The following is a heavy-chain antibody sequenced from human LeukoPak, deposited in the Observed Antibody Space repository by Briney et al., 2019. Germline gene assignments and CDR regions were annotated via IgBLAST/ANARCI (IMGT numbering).Heavy chain of an antibody. V-gene: IGHV7-4-1*02. D-gene: IGHD6-13*01. CDR3: ARDYSSSWYEDWFDP. J-gene: IGHJ5*02. CDR1: GYTFTSYA. CDR2: INTNTGNP. Sequence: ASVKVSCKASGYTFTSYAMNWVRQAPGQGLEWMGWINTNTGNPTYAQGFTGRFVLSLDTFVSTAYLQISSLKAEDTAVYYCARDYSSSWYEDWFDPWGQGTLVTVSS.